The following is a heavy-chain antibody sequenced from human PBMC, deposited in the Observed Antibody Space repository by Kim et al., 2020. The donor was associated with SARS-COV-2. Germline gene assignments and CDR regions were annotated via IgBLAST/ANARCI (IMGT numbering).Heavy chain of an antibody. CDR2: ISYDGSNK. CDR1: GFTFSSYA. D-gene: IGHD3-22*01. V-gene: IGHV3-30*04. CDR3: AREGGRQYYYDSSYAFD. Sequence: GGSLRLSCAASGFTFSSYAMHWVRQAPGKGLEWVAVISYDGSNKYYADSVKGRFTISRDNSKNTLYLQMNSLRAEDTAVYYCAREGGRQYYYDSSYAFD. J-gene: IGHJ3*02.